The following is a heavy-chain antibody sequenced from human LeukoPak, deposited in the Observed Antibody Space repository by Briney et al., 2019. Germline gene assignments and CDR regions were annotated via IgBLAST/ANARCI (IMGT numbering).Heavy chain of an antibody. CDR1: GYTFTSYG. Sequence: ASVKVSCKASGYTFTSYGISWVRQAPGQGLEWMGWINTNTGNPTYAQGFTGRFVFSLDTSVSTAYLQISSLKAEDTAVYYCAREPYDSNLSYYGMDVWGQGTTVTVSS. CDR3: AREPYDSNLSYYGMDV. V-gene: IGHV7-4-1*02. D-gene: IGHD3-22*01. CDR2: INTNTGNP. J-gene: IGHJ6*02.